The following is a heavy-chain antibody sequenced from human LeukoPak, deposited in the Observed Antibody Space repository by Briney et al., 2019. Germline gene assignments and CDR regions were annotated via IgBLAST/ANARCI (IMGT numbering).Heavy chain of an antibody. D-gene: IGHD4-23*01. CDR2: IWHDGSDR. Sequence: GRSLRLSCAASGFAFSSYGMHWVRQAPGKGLEWVAVIWHDGSDRYYADSVQGRFTISRDNSKNTLYLQMNSLRAEDTAVYYCARDTNLYGGPRASGGCDDWGQGTLVTVSS. CDR3: ARDTNLYGGPRASGGCDD. V-gene: IGHV3-33*01. CDR1: GFAFSSYG. J-gene: IGHJ4*02.